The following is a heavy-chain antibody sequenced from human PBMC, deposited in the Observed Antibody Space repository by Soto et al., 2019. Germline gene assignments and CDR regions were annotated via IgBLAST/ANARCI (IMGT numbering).Heavy chain of an antibody. D-gene: IGHD3-22*01. CDR2: ISAYNGNT. J-gene: IGHJ4*02. Sequence: GASVKVSCKASGYTFTSYGISWVRQAPGQGLEWMGWISAYNGNTNYAQKLQGRVTMTTDTSTSTAYMELRSLRSDDTAVYYCARGYYDSSGYYLYFDFDYWGQGTLVTVSS. CDR1: GYTFTSYG. CDR3: ARGYYDSSGYYLYFDFDY. V-gene: IGHV1-18*01.